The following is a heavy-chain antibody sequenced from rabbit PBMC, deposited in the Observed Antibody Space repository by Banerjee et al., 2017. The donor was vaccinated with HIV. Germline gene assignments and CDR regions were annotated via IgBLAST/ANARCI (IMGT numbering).Heavy chain of an antibody. CDR1: GFSFSNKYV. V-gene: IGHV1S45*01. J-gene: IGHJ4*01. CDR2: IGTGSSGNT. CDR3: ARDLAGVIGWNFDL. Sequence: QEQLVESGGGLVQPEGSLTLTCTASGFSFSNKYVMCWVRQAPGKGLEWIACIGTGSSGNTFYASWAKGPFTISKTLSTTVTLQMTSLTAADTASYFCARDLAGVIGWNFDLWGQGTLVTVS. D-gene: IGHD4-1*01.